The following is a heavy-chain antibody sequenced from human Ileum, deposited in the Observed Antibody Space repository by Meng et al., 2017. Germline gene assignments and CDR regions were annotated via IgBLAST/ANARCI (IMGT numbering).Heavy chain of an antibody. Sequence: QVQLQGVGPGLVRPSETLSLMCSVSGGSVSSAAYQWGWIRQPPGKGLEWIGYAANSFDPSPNYNPSLKSRVTISLDTPKNQFSLKLTSVTAADTAVYYCARDYWGSLDYWGQGILVTVSS. CDR3: ARDYWGSLDY. CDR2: AANSFDPSP. CDR1: GGSVSSAAYQ. J-gene: IGHJ4*02. D-gene: IGHD7-27*01. V-gene: IGHV4-61*08.